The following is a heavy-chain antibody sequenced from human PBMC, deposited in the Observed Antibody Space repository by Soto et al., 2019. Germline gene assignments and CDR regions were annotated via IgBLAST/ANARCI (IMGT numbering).Heavy chain of an antibody. J-gene: IGHJ5*02. Sequence: QVQLQESGPGLVRPSETLSLTCIVSGGSITSGGYYWGWIRQHPGKGLEWIGHIFHSGSTSYNPSLKSRVSMSADTSKNQFSMELSSVTAADTAVYYCARGGWSDNWFVPWGQGTLVTVSS. CDR3: ARGGWSDNWFVP. V-gene: IGHV4-31*03. CDR1: GGSITSGGYY. D-gene: IGHD6-19*01. CDR2: IFHSGST.